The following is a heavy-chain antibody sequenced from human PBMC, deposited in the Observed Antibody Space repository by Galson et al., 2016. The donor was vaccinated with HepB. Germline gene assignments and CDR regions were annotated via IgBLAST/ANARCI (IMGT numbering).Heavy chain of an antibody. CDR1: GFTVSGCS. CDR2: IYRGGST. Sequence: SLRLSCAASGFTVSGCSMIWVRQAPGKGLEWVSLIYRGGSTKYADSVKGRFTISRDNSKNTLYLQMSSLKVEDTAVYYCAVIGDVSRDWGQGTLVTVSS. D-gene: IGHD2-21*01. CDR3: AVIGDVSRD. J-gene: IGHJ4*02. V-gene: IGHV3-66*01.